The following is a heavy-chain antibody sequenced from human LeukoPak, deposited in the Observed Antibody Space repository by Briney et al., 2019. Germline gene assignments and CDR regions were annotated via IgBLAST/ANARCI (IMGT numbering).Heavy chain of an antibody. Sequence: SETLSLTCAVYGGSFSGYYWSWIRQPPGKGLEWIGEINHSGSTNYNPSLKSRVTISVDTSKNQFSLKLSSVTAADTAVYYCARPTYGSGSYYNLWNYYYYYYMDVWGKGTTVTISS. CDR1: GGSFSGYY. CDR2: INHSGST. J-gene: IGHJ6*03. CDR3: ARPTYGSGSYYNLWNYYYYYYMDV. V-gene: IGHV4-34*01. D-gene: IGHD3-10*01.